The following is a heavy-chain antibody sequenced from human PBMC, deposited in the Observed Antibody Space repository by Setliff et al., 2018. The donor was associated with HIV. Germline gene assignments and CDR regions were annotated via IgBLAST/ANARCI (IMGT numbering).Heavy chain of an antibody. V-gene: IGHV4-34*01. CDR1: GGSFSGYY. CDR2: INHSGST. J-gene: IGHJ4*02. Sequence: PSETLSLTCAVYGGSFSGYYWSWIRQPPGKGLEWIGEINHSGSTNYNPSLKSRVTISVDTSKNQFSLKLSSVTAADTAVYYCARHLWFYYVAESYGYFDYWGQGSLVTVSS. CDR3: ARHLWFYYVAESYGYFDY. D-gene: IGHD3-10*01.